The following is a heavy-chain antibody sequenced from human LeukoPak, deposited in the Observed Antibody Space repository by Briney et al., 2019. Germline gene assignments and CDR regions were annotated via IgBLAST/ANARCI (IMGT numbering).Heavy chain of an antibody. V-gene: IGHV1-69-2*01. D-gene: IGHD3-22*01. Sequence: ASVTISCKVSGYTFTYYYMHWVQQAPGKGLEWMGLGDPKDGETIYAKKFHGRGTITADTSTDTAYMELSSLRSEDTAVYYCATDRPSDSSGYNCWGQGTLVTVSS. CDR2: GDPKDGET. CDR3: ATDRPSDSSGYNC. CDR1: GYTFTYYY. J-gene: IGHJ4*02.